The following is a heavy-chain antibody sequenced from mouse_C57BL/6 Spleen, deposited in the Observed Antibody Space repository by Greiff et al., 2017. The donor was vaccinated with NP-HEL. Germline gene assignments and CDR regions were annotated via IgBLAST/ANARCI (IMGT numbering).Heavy chain of an antibody. V-gene: IGHV1-53*01. CDR3: ARSASNFYYAMDY. J-gene: IGHJ4*01. CDR2: INPSNGGT. Sequence: QVHVKQPGTELVKPGASVKLSCKASGYTFTSYWMHWVKQRPGQGLEWIGNINPSNGGTNYNEKFKSKATLTVDKSSSTAYMQLSSLTSEDSAVYYCARSASNFYYAMDYWGQGTSVTVSS. CDR1: GYTFTSYW. D-gene: IGHD2-5*01.